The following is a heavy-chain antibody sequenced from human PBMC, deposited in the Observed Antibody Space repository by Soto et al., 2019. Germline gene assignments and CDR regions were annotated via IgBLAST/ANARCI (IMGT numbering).Heavy chain of an antibody. CDR3: ARSHGCSGGSCRYGMDV. V-gene: IGHV3-21*01. CDR2: ISSSSSYI. J-gene: IGHJ6*02. CDR1: GFTFSSYS. D-gene: IGHD2-15*01. Sequence: PGGSLRLSCAASGFTFSSYSMNWVRQAPGKGLEWVSSISSSSSYIYYADSVKGRFTISRDNAKNSLYLQMNSLRAEDTAVYYCARSHGCSGGSCRYGMDVWGQGTTVTVSS.